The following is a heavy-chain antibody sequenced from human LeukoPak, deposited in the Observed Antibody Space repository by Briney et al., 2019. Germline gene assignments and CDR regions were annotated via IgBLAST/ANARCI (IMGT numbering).Heavy chain of an antibody. D-gene: IGHD5-12*01. J-gene: IGHJ4*02. CDR1: GFTLSSYA. CDR2: ISYDGSNK. V-gene: IGHV3-30*04. Sequence: GGSLRLSCAASGFTLSSYAMHWVRQTPGKGLERVAVISYDGSNKYYADSVKGRFTISRDNSKNTLYLQMNSLRAEDTAVYYCARDLGGYSGYDQFDYWGQGTLVTVSS. CDR3: ARDLGGYSGYDQFDY.